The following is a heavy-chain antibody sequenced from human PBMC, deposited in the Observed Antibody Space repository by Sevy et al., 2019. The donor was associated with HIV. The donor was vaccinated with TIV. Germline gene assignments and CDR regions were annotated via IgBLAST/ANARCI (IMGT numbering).Heavy chain of an antibody. CDR2: ISYDGSNK. CDR1: GFTFSSYA. CDR3: AKDQGYNWNTEGFFDY. V-gene: IGHV3-30*04. Sequence: GGSLRLSCAASGFTFSSYAMHWVRQAPGKGLEWVAVISYDGSNKYYADSVKGRFTISRDNSKNTLYLQMNSLTTEDTAVYYCAKDQGYNWNTEGFFDYWGQGTLVTVSS. J-gene: IGHJ4*02. D-gene: IGHD1-20*01.